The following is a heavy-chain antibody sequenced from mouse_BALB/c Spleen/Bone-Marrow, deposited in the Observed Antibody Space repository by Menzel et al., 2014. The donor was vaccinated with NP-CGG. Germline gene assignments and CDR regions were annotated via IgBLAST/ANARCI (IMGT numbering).Heavy chain of an antibody. D-gene: IGHD2-1*01. Sequence: DVHLVESGGGLVKPGGSLKLSCAASGFAFSSYDMSWVRQTPEKRLEWVAYISSGGGSTYYPDTVEGRFTISRDNAKNTLYLQMSSLKSEDTAMYYCARHYYGNPYYYAMDYWGQGTSVTVSS. CDR3: ARHYYGNPYYYAMDY. V-gene: IGHV5-12-1*01. CDR1: GFAFSSYD. J-gene: IGHJ4*01. CDR2: ISSGGGST.